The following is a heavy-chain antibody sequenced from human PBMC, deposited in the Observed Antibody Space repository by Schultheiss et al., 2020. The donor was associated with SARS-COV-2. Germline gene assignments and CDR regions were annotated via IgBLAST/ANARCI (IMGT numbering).Heavy chain of an antibody. Sequence: SVKVSCKASGYTFTGYYMHWVRQAPGQGLEWMGGIIPIFGTANYAQKFQGRVTITADESTSTAYMELSSLRSEDTAVYYCARGPVVTSSWGQGTLVTVSS. CDR3: ARGPVVTSS. D-gene: IGHD2-21*02. CDR2: IIPIFGTA. V-gene: IGHV1-69*13. CDR1: GYTFTGYY. J-gene: IGHJ5*02.